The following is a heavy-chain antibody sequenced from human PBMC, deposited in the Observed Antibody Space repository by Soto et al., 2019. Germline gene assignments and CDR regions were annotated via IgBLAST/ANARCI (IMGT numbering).Heavy chain of an antibody. D-gene: IGHD6-13*01. CDR1: GFTFSSYA. V-gene: IGHV3-30*04. J-gene: IGHJ3*02. CDR2: ISYDGSNK. CDR3: ARDPVLPGYSSSWYYGDAFDI. Sequence: GGSLRLSCAASGFTFSSYAMHWVRQAPGKGLEWVAVISYDGSNKYYADSVKGRFTISRDNSKNTLYLQMNSLRAEDTAVYYCARDPVLPGYSSSWYYGDAFDIWGQGTMVTVSS.